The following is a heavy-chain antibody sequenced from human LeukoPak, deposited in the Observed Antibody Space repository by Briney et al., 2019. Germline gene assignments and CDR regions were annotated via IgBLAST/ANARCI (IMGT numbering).Heavy chain of an antibody. V-gene: IGHV4-30-2*03. D-gene: IGHD6-25*01. J-gene: IGHJ5*02. Sequence: SETLSLTCDVSGGSISSGLYSWSWIRQPLGKGLEWIGYIYHTGSTYYNPSLKSRVTVSVDTSKNQFSLKLNSVTAADTAIYYCARQSTIAAAKIDPWGQGSLVTVSS. CDR1: GGSISSGLYS. CDR3: ARQSTIAAAKIDP. CDR2: IYHTGST.